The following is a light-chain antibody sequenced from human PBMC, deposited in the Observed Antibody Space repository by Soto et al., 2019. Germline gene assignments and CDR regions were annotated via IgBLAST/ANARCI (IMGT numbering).Light chain of an antibody. V-gene: IGKV3-15*01. Sequence: DIAMTQSPAPQTVSPGGRATLSSRASQSVSSNLAWYQQKPGQTPRLLIYAASTRATGIPARFSGSGSGTEFTLTISSLQSEDFAVYYCQQYNNWPVFGQGTKVDIK. CDR1: QSVSSN. J-gene: IGKJ1*01. CDR3: QQYNNWPV. CDR2: AAS.